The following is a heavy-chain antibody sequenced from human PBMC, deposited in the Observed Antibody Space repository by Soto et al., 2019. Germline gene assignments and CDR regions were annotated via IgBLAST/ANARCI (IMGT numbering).Heavy chain of an antibody. CDR3: VRAGVVAATGGDY. CDR1: GYTFTSYA. CDR2: INAGNGNT. J-gene: IGHJ4*02. D-gene: IGHD2-15*01. V-gene: IGHV1-3*01. Sequence: ASVKVSCKASGYTFTSYAMHWVRQAPGQRLEWMGWINAGNGNTKYSQKFQGRVTITRDTSASTAYMELSSLRAEDTAVYYCVRAGVVAATGGDYWGQGTLVTVSS.